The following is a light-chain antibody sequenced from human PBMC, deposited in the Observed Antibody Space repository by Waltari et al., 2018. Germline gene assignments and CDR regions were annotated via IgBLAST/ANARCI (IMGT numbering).Light chain of an antibody. CDR2: GAS. Sequence: EIVPKRPRAPLSGPPGESATLSCRASQSVSSNLAWYKQKPGQAPRLLIYGASTRATGIPARFSGSGSGTEFTLTISSLQSEDFAVYYCQQYNNWPRTFGQGTKVEIK. CDR1: QSVSSN. J-gene: IGKJ1*01. V-gene: IGKV3-15*01. CDR3: QQYNNWPRT.